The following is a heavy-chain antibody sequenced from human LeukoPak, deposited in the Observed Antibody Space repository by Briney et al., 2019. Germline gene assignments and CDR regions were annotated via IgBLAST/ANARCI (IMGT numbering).Heavy chain of an antibody. V-gene: IGHV3-21*01. D-gene: IGHD2-2*01. J-gene: IGHJ2*01. CDR2: ISSSSSYI. CDR3: AREGSGYCSSTSCRKRLYWYFDL. CDR1: GFSFSGPW. Sequence: PGGSLRLSCAASGFSFSGPWMHWVRQAPGKGLEWVSSISSSSSYIYYADSVKGRFTISRVNAKNSLYLQMNSPRAEDTAVYYCAREGSGYCSSTSCRKRLYWYFDLWGRGTLVTVSS.